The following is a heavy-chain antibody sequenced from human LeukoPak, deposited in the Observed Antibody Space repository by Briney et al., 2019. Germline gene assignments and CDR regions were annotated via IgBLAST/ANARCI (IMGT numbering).Heavy chain of an antibody. Sequence: GGYLRLSCEASGXTFGSSPMSWVRQAPGKGLEWVSSISVGGDYIYYGDSVKGRFTISRDNSRSTLYLQMISLRGEDTAVYYCAKIAVSGLWYFDLWGRGTLVTVSS. CDR1: GXTFGSSP. D-gene: IGHD6-19*01. V-gene: IGHV3-23*01. CDR2: ISVGGDYI. CDR3: AKIAVSGLWYFDL. J-gene: IGHJ2*01.